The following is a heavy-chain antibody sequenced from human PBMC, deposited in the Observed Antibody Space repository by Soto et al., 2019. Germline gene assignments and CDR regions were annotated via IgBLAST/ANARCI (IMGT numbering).Heavy chain of an antibody. CDR3: AKEIAVAGPSYFDF. D-gene: IGHD6-19*01. V-gene: IGHV1-8*01. CDR2: MNPNNGNT. CDR1: VYTFSSYD. J-gene: IGHJ4*02. Sequence: ASVTVSCKASVYTFSSYDINWVRQATGQGLEWMGWMNPNNGNTGYAQKFQGRVTMTRNTSISTAYMELSSLRAEDTAVYYCAKEIAVAGPSYFDFWGQGTLVTVSS.